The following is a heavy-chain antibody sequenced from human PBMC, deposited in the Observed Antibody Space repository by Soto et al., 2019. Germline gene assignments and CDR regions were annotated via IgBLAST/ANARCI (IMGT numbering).Heavy chain of an antibody. CDR1: GGTFSSYA. CDR2: IIPIFGTA. J-gene: IGHJ4*02. V-gene: IGHV1-69*13. CDR3: ASQAAAGPAFDY. D-gene: IGHD6-13*01. Sequence: SVKVSCKXSGGTFSSYAISWVRQAPGQGLEWMGGIIPIFGTANYAQKFQGRVTITADESTSTAYMELSSLRSEDTAVYYCASQAAAGPAFDYWGQGTLVTVSS.